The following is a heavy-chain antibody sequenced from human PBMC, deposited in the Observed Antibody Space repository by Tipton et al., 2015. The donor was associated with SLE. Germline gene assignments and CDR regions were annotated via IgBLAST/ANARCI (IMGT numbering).Heavy chain of an antibody. J-gene: IGHJ6*03. D-gene: IGHD3-3*01. V-gene: IGHV4-39*07. CDR2: IYYSGST. CDR3: AREIRFLEWLSYYYYMDV. CDR1: GVSISNYY. Sequence: LRLSCYVTGVSISNYYWTWIRQPPGKGLEWIGSIYYSGSTYYNPSLKSRVTISVDTSKNQFSLKLSSVTAADTAVYYCAREIRFLEWLSYYYYMDVWGKGTTVTVSS.